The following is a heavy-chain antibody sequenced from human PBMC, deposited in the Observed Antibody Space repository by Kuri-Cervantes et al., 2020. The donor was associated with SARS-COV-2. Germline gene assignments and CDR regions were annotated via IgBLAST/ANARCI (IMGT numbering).Heavy chain of an antibody. J-gene: IGHJ6*02. Sequence: GGSLRLCCAASGFTASSNYMSWVRQAPGKGLEWVSVIYSGGSTYYADSVKGRFTISRDNSKNTLYLQMNSLRAEDTAVYYCARDERWRYCSGGSCYGDYYYGMDVWGQGTTVTVSS. D-gene: IGHD2-15*01. CDR3: ARDERWRYCSGGSCYGDYYYGMDV. CDR2: IYSGGST. V-gene: IGHV3-53*01. CDR1: GFTASSNY.